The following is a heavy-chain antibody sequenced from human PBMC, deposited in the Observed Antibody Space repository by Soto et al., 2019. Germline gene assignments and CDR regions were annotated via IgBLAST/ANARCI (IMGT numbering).Heavy chain of an antibody. D-gene: IGHD3-22*01. Sequence: GGSLRLSCAASGFTFSNYGMHWARQAPGKGLEWVAAILYDGSNKYYADSVKGRFTISRDNSKNTLYLQMNSLRAEDTAVYYCTTEFDYYDSSVYYYATDYWGQGA. CDR2: ILYDGSNK. CDR1: GFTFSNYG. J-gene: IGHJ4*02. CDR3: TTEFDYYDSSVYYYATDY. V-gene: IGHV3-33*01.